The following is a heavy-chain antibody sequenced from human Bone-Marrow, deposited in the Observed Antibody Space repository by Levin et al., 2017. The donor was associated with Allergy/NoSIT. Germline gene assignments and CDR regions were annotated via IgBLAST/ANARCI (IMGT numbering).Heavy chain of an antibody. CDR3: VKDDSEYYFRYFDV. V-gene: IGHV3-9*01. J-gene: IGHJ2*01. CDR1: GFTFDDYA. D-gene: IGHD3-22*01. CDR2: ITSSSGDV. Sequence: SLKISCAGSGFTFDDYAMHWVRQPPGKGLEWISSITSSSGDVAYADSVKGRFTISRDNAKNSLYLQMNSLRAEDTALYYCVKDDSEYYFRYFDVWGRGTVVTVSS.